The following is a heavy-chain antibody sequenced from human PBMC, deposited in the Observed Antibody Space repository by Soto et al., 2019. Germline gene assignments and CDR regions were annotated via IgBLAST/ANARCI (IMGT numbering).Heavy chain of an antibody. J-gene: IGHJ4*02. CDR1: GFTFSSYA. D-gene: IGHD3-16*02. V-gene: IGHV3-23*01. CDR3: ASASTLHLGELSSSYFDY. Sequence: EVQLLESGGGLVQPGGSLRLSCAASGFTFSSYAMSWVRQAPGKGLEWVSAISGSGGSTYYADSVKGRFTISRDNSKNTLYLQMNSLRAEDTAVYYCASASTLHLGELSSSYFDYWGQGTLVTVSS. CDR2: ISGSGGST.